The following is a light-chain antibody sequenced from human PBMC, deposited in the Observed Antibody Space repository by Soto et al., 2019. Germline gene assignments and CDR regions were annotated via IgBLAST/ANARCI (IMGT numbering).Light chain of an antibody. Sequence: EIVLTQSPGTLSLSPGETVTLSCRASQSVSSSYFGWFQQRPGQAPRLLIYDTFYRAAGIPDRFSGSGSGTDFTLTISRLEPEDFAFYYCHQYSGPPYTVGQGTKLEIK. V-gene: IGKV3-20*01. CDR3: HQYSGPPYT. CDR2: DTF. CDR1: QSVSSSY. J-gene: IGKJ2*01.